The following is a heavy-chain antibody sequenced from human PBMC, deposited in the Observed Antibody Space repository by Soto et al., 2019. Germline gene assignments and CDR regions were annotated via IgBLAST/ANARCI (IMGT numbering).Heavy chain of an antibody. CDR2: ISSSSNTI. V-gene: IGHV3-48*01. J-gene: IGHJ3*02. CDR3: AKASFLEWLLPPWSAFDI. CDR1: GFTFSSYS. D-gene: IGHD3-3*02. Sequence: PGGSLRLSCAASGFTFSSYSMNWVRQAPGKGLQWISYISSSSNTIYYADSVKGRFTISRDNSKNTLYLQMNSLRAEDTAVYYCAKASFLEWLLPPWSAFDIWGQGTMVTVSS.